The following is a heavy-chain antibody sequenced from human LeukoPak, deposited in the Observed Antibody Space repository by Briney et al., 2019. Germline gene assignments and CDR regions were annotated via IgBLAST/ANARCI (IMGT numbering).Heavy chain of an antibody. CDR3: TRYSGRTDS. CDR1: GFTFGTYA. CDR2: IRSKTFGGTT. Sequence: GGSLRLSCTSSGFTFGTYAVSWFRQAPGQGLEWVAFIRSKTFGGTTEYAASVEGRFTISRDDSKSIAYLQMNSLKTEDTAVYYCTRYSGRTDSWGQGTLVTVSS. J-gene: IGHJ4*02. D-gene: IGHD5-18*01. V-gene: IGHV3-49*03.